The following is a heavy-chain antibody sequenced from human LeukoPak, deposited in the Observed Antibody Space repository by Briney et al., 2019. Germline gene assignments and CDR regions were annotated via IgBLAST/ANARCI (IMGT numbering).Heavy chain of an antibody. V-gene: IGHV3-23*01. CDR1: GFTFSSYA. J-gene: IGHJ5*02. CDR3: AKESSGYRGPWGFS. CDR2: ISGSGGST. Sequence: GGSLRLSCAASGFTFSSYAMSWVRQAPGKGLEWVSAISGSGGSTYYADSVKGRFTISRDNSKNTLYLQMNSLRAEGTAVYYCAKESSGYRGPWGFSWGQGTLVTVSS. D-gene: IGHD5-12*01.